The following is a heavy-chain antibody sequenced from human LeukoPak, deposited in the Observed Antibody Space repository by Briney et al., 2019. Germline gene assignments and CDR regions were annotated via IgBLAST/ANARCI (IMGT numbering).Heavy chain of an antibody. V-gene: IGHV3-15*01. CDR3: TTAGIEIGYYYGMDV. CDR1: GFTFSNAW. J-gene: IGHJ6*02. Sequence: KTGGSLRLSCAASGFTFSNAWMSWVRQAPVKGLEWVGRIKSKTDGGTTDYAAPVKGRFTISRDDSKNTLYLQMNSLKTEDTAVYYCTTAGIEIGYYYGMDVWGQGTTVTVSS. CDR2: IKSKTDGGTT. D-gene: IGHD3-3*01.